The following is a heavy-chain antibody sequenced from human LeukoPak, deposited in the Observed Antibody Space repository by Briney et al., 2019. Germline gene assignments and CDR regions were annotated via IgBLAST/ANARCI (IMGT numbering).Heavy chain of an antibody. CDR1: GFTFSSYG. Sequence: PGGSLRLSCAASGFTFSSYGMHWVRQAPGKGLEWVAVISYDGSNKYYADSVKGRFTISRDKAKNSLSLQMNSLRAEDTAVYYCARGAYYYGSGSPQADYYYYMDVWGKGTTVTVSS. CDR3: ARGAYYYGSGSPQADYYYYMDV. V-gene: IGHV3-30*03. J-gene: IGHJ6*03. D-gene: IGHD3-10*01. CDR2: ISYDGSNK.